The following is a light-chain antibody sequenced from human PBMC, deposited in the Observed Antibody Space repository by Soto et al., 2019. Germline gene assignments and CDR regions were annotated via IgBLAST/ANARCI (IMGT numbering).Light chain of an antibody. V-gene: IGLV2-14*01. CDR2: DVS. Sequence: QSALTQPASVSGSPGQSITISCTGTSSDVGGYKYFSWYQQHPGKAPKLMIYDVSNRPSGVSNRFSGSKSGNTASLTISGLHAEDEADYYCSSYTSSTTRVFGGGTKLTVL. CDR3: SSYTSSTTRV. CDR1: SSDVGGYKY. J-gene: IGLJ2*01.